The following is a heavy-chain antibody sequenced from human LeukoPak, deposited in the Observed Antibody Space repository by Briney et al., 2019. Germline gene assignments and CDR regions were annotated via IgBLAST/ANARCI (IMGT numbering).Heavy chain of an antibody. J-gene: IGHJ4*02. CDR2: INPNSGGT. CDR1: GYTFTSYD. Sequence: ASVKVSCKGSGYTFTSYDINWVRQAPGQGLEWMGWINPNSGGTNYAQKFQGRVTMTRDTSISTAYMELSRLRSDDTAVYYCARQELVGATPFDYWGQGTLVTVSS. D-gene: IGHD1-26*01. CDR3: ARQELVGATPFDY. V-gene: IGHV1-2*02.